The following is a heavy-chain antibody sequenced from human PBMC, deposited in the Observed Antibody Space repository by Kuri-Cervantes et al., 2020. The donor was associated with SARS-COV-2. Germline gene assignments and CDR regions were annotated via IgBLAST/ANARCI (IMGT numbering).Heavy chain of an antibody. J-gene: IGHJ6*02. D-gene: IGHD3-3*01. Sequence: GGSLRLSCKASGYTFTDYWIGWVRQMPGKGLEWMGLIYPGDSETRYSPSFQGQVTISADESITTAYLHWSSLKASDTAMYYCARHKGFGGLAGMDVWGQGTTVTVSS. V-gene: IGHV5-51*01. CDR1: GYTFTDYW. CDR3: ARHKGFGGLAGMDV. CDR2: IYPGDSET.